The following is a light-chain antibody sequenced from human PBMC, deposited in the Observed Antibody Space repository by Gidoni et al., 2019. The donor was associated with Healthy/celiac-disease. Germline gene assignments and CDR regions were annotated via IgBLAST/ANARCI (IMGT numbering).Light chain of an antibody. J-gene: IGKJ1*01. CDR1: QSVSSSY. CDR3: QQYGSSLWT. Sequence: EIVLPQSPGTLSLSPGERATLSCRASQSVSSSYLAWYQQKPGQAPRLLIYGASRRATGIPDRFSGSGSGTDCTLTISRLEPEDFAVYYCQQYGSSLWTFGQGTKVEIK. CDR2: GAS. V-gene: IGKV3-20*01.